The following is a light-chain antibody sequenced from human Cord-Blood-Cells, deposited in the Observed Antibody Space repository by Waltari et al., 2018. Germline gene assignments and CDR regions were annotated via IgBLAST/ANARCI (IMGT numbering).Light chain of an antibody. V-gene: IGKV1-39*01. Sequence: DIQMPQAPSSLAATVGDMVTITCRERQSISSYLNWYQQKPGKAPKLLIYAASSLQSGVPSRFSGSGSGTDFTLTISRLQPEDFATYYCQQCYSTPFTFGQGTRLEIK. J-gene: IGKJ5*01. CDR3: QQCYSTPFT. CDR2: AAS. CDR1: QSISSY.